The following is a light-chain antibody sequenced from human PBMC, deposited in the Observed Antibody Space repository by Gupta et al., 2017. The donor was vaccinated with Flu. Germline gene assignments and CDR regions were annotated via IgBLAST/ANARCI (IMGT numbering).Light chain of an antibody. CDR3: RQYYKYPRT. Sequence: AIQITQSPSSLSASVGDRVTITCRASQGIRNELGWYQQKPGKTPKLLIYAASSLQTGVPSRFSGSGSGTDFTLTISSLQPEDFATYFCRQYYKYPRTFGQGTKVEIK. J-gene: IGKJ1*01. CDR1: QGIRNE. V-gene: IGKV1-6*01. CDR2: AAS.